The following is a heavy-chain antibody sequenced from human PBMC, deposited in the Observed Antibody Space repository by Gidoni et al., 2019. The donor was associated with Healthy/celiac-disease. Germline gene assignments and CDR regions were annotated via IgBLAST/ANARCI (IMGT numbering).Heavy chain of an antibody. V-gene: IGHV3-11*01. Sequence: QVQLVESGGGLVKPGGSLRLSCAASGFTFSDYYISWIRQAPGKGLEWVSYISSSGSTIYYADSVKGRFTISRDNAKNSLYLPMNSLRAEDTAVYYCARDPDSSSWPDAFDIWGQGTMVTVSS. CDR2: ISSSGSTI. CDR3: ARDPDSSSWPDAFDI. D-gene: IGHD6-13*01. CDR1: GFTFSDYY. J-gene: IGHJ3*02.